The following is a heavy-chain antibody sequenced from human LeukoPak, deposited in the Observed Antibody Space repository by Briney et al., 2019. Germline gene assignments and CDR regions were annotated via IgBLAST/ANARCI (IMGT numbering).Heavy chain of an antibody. Sequence: SETLSLTCAVSGGSISSGGYSWSWIRQPPGKGLEWIGYIYHSGSTYYNPSLKSRVTISVDRSKNQFSLKLSSVTAADTAVYYCARSIAVAGTWFDYWGQGTLVTVSS. V-gene: IGHV4-30-2*01. CDR3: ARSIAVAGTWFDY. CDR1: GGSISSGGYS. J-gene: IGHJ4*02. D-gene: IGHD6-19*01. CDR2: IYHSGST.